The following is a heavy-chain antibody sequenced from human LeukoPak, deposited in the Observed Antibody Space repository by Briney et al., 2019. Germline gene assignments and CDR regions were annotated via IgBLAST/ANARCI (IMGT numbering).Heavy chain of an antibody. CDR3: AKYYTGNSGWYEYRYFDL. CDR2: ISRSGGST. CDR1: GFTFTSYA. Sequence: GGSLRLSCAASGFTFTSYAMSWVRQAPGKGLEWVSAISRSGGSTYYADSVKGRFTISGDNSGNTLYLQMSSLRAEDTAVYYCAKYYTGNSGWYEYRYFDLWGRGTLVTVSS. D-gene: IGHD6-19*01. J-gene: IGHJ2*01. V-gene: IGHV3-23*01.